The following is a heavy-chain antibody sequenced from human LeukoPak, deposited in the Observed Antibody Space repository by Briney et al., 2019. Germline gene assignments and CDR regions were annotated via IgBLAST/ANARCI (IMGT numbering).Heavy chain of an antibody. Sequence: SETLSLTCTVSGGSTSSYSWSWIRQPPGKGLEWIGYIYYSGSTNYNPSLKSRVTISLDTSKNQFSLKLSSVTAADTAVYYCARGQAHRYSGSLSDAFDIWGQGTMVTVSS. V-gene: IGHV4-59*01. CDR2: IYYSGST. D-gene: IGHD1-26*01. CDR3: ARGQAHRYSGSLSDAFDI. CDR1: GGSTSSYS. J-gene: IGHJ3*02.